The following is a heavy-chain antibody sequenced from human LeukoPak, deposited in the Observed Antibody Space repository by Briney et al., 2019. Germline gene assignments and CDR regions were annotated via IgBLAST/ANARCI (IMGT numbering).Heavy chain of an antibody. CDR2: INTGNGNT. V-gene: IGHV1-3*04. CDR1: GYTFTGYY. CDR3: ARDGIYGDCDI. D-gene: IGHD4-17*01. J-gene: IGHJ3*02. Sequence: ASVKVSCKASGYTFTGYYMHWVRQAPGQRLEWMGWINTGNGNTKYSQKFQGRVTITRDTSASTAYMELSSLRSEDTAVYYCARDGIYGDCDIWGQGTMVTVSS.